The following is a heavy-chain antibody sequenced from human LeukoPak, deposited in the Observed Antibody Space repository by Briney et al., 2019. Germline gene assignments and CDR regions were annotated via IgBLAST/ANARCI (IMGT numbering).Heavy chain of an antibody. CDR1: GFTFSSYS. Sequence: GGSLRLSCAASGFTFSSYSMNWVRQAPGKGLEWVSYISSSSTIYYADSVKGRFTISRDNAKNSLYLQMNSLRAEDTAVYYCARDPRVVVPAYYFDYWGQGTLVTVSS. J-gene: IGHJ4*02. CDR3: ARDPRVVVPAYYFDY. CDR2: ISSSSTI. V-gene: IGHV3-48*04. D-gene: IGHD2-15*01.